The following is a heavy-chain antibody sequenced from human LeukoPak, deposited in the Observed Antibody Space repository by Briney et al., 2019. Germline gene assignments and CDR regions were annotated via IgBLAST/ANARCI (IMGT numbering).Heavy chain of an antibody. CDR3: AKMRAHTTGTTRYYFDY. Sequence: GGSLRLSCAASGFTFSSYAMSWVRQAPGKGLEWVSAISGSGGSTYYADSVKGRFTISRDNSKNTLYLQMNSLRAEDTAVYYCAKMRAHTTGTTRYYFDYWGRGTLVTVSS. J-gene: IGHJ4*02. CDR1: GFTFSSYA. D-gene: IGHD1-1*01. V-gene: IGHV3-23*01. CDR2: ISGSGGST.